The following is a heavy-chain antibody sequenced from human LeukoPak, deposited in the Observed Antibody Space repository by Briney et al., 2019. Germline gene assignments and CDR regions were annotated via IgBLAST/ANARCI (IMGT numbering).Heavy chain of an antibody. CDR3: ARGVSGGSPDY. Sequence: PGGSLRLSCAASGFTFSSYAMHWVRQAPGKGLEWVAVISYDGSNKYYADSVKGRFTISRDNSKNTLYLQMNSLRAEDTAVYYCARGVSGGSPDYWGQGTLVTVSS. V-gene: IGHV3-30-3*01. D-gene: IGHD1-26*01. J-gene: IGHJ4*02. CDR1: GFTFSSYA. CDR2: ISYDGSNK.